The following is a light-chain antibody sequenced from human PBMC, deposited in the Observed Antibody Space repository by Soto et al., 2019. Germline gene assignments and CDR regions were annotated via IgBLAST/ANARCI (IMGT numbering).Light chain of an antibody. CDR2: EGS. CDR1: SSDVGSYNL. CDR3: CSYAGSSTSV. V-gene: IGLV2-23*01. Sequence: QSVLTQPASVSGSPGQSITISYTGTSSDVGSYNLVSWYQQHPGKAPKLMIYEGSKRPSGVSNRFSGSKSGNTASLTISGLQAEDEADYYCCSYAGSSTSVFGTGTKVTVL. J-gene: IGLJ1*01.